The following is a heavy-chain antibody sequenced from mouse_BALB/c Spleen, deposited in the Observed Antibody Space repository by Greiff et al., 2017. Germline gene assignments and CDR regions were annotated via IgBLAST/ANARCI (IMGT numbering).Heavy chain of an antibody. J-gene: IGHJ2*01. CDR2: IDTSDSYT. D-gene: IGHD1-2*01. V-gene: IGHV1-69*01. CDR3: ARDHYYGWAY. CDR1: GYTFTDYW. Sequence: QVHLQQPGAGLVMPGASVKMSCKASGYTFTDYWMPWVKQRPGQGLEWIGAIDTSDSYTSYNQKFKGKATLTVDESSSTAYMQLSSLTSEDSAVYYCARDHYYGWAYWGQGTTLTVSS.